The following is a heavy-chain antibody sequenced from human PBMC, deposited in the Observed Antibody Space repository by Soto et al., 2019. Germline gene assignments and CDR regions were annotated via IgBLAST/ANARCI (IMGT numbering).Heavy chain of an antibody. Sequence: QVQLVQSGAEVKKPGASVTVSCKASGYTFTTYGVSWVRQAPGQGLEWLGWINGYNGNAKYAENLQGRVTMTTDTSTSTAYMELRSLRSDDTVVYYCARMGDVPYYYYGMDVWGQGTTVTVSS. V-gene: IGHV1-18*01. CDR1: GYTFTTYG. D-gene: IGHD3-16*01. CDR2: INGYNGNA. J-gene: IGHJ6*02. CDR3: ARMGDVPYYYYGMDV.